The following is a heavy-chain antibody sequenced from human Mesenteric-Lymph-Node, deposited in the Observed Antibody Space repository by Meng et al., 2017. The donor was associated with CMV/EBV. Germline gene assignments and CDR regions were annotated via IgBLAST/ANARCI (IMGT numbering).Heavy chain of an antibody. D-gene: IGHD7-27*01. V-gene: IGHV3-23*01. CDR2: FSAGEST. Sequence: GESLKISCGASGFTFSSDAMSWVRQAPGKGLEWVSSFSAGESTYYADSVKGRFTISRDNSMNTLYLQMNSLRAEDTAVYYCAKEWGFAGGYSDYWGQGTLVTVSS. CDR3: AKEWGFAGGYSDY. CDR1: GFTFSSDA. J-gene: IGHJ4*02.